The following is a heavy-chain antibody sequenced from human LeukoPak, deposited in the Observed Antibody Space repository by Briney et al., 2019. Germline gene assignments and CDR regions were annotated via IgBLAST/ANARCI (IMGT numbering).Heavy chain of an antibody. V-gene: IGHV1-69*05. CDR2: IIPIFGTA. J-gene: IGHJ5*02. D-gene: IGHD6-13*01. CDR1: GGTFSSYA. Sequence: ASVKVSCKASGGTFSSYAIIWVRQAPGQGLEWMGGIIPIFGTANYAQKFQGRVTITTDESTSTAYMELSSLRSEDTAVYYCARDRGTYSSSQAWLDPWGQGTLVTVSS. CDR3: ARDRGTYSSSQAWLDP.